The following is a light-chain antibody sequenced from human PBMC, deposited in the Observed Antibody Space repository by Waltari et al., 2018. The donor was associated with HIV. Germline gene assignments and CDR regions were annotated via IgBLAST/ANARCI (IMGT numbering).Light chain of an antibody. Sequence: HSALTQPASVSGSPGQSITIPCTGTSSDVGGYTYVSWYRLHPGEVPKLMIFDVNNRPSGVSNRFSGSKSGNTASLTISGLQVEDEADYYCSSYTSSSIVIFGGGTKVTVL. CDR2: DVN. V-gene: IGLV2-14*03. CDR3: SSYTSSSIVI. J-gene: IGLJ2*01. CDR1: SSDVGGYTY.